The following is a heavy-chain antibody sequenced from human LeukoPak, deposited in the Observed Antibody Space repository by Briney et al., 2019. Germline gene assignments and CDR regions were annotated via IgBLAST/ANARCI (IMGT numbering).Heavy chain of an antibody. CDR3: ARDSQQLERRAWFDL. CDR2: IWYDGSNK. CDR1: GFTFSSYG. J-gene: IGHJ5*02. Sequence: PGGSLRLFCAASGFTFSSYGMHWVRQAPGKGLEWVAVIWYDGSNKYYADSVKGRFTISRDNSKNTLYLQMNSLRAEDTAVYYCARDSQQLERRAWFDLWGQGTLVTVSS. D-gene: IGHD1-1*01. V-gene: IGHV3-33*01.